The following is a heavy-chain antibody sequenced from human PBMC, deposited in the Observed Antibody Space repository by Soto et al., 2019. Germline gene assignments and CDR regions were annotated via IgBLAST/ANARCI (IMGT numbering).Heavy chain of an antibody. CDR1: GYSISRSNW. CDR3: ARREIQGPIDY. J-gene: IGHJ4*02. D-gene: IGHD1-26*01. Sequence: PSEALSVTCAVSGYSISRSNWWGWIRQPPGKGLEWIGYIYYSGATYYNPSLKSRVTMSVDTSKSQFSLKLTSVTAVDTAVYYCARREIQGPIDYWGQGTLVTVSS. CDR2: IYYSGAT. V-gene: IGHV4-28*01.